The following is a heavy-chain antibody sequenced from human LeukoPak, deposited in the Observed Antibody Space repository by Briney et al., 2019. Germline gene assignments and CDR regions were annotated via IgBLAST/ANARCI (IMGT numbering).Heavy chain of an antibody. D-gene: IGHD5-12*01. Sequence: PSETLSLTCTVSGDSISSSSYYWGWIRQPPGKGLEWIGSIYYSGSTYYNPSLKSRVTISVDTSKNQFSLKLSSVTAADTAVYYCAREHKDGYSGYDYFDYWGQGTLVTVSS. CDR1: GDSISSSSYY. CDR2: IYYSGST. V-gene: IGHV4-39*07. J-gene: IGHJ4*02. CDR3: AREHKDGYSGYDYFDY.